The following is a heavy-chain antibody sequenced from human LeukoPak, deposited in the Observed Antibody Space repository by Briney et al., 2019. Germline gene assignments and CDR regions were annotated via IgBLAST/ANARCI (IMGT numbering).Heavy chain of an antibody. CDR2: ISYDGSNK. D-gene: IGHD6-13*01. J-gene: IGHJ3*01. CDR3: ANNRYSSRWRGAFDV. CDR1: GFTFSSYG. V-gene: IGHV3-33*05. Sequence: GGSLGLSCAASGFTFSSYGMHWVRQAPGKGLEWVAVISYDGSNKYYADSVKGRFTISRDNSKNTLYLQMNSLRAEDTAVYYCANNRYSSRWRGAFDVWGQGTMVTVSS.